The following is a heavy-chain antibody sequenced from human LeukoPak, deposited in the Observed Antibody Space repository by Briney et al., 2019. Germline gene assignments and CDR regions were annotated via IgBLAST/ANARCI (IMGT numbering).Heavy chain of an antibody. CDR1: GGSISSSSYY. CDR3: ARADPGNLIDY. V-gene: IGHV4-39*01. D-gene: IGHD4-23*01. CDR2: IYYSGST. Sequence: SETLSLTCTASGGSISSSSYYWGWIRQPPGKGLEWIGSIYYSGSTYYNPSLKSRVTISVDTSKNQFSLKLSSVTAADTAVYYCARADPGNLIDYWGQGTLVTVSS. J-gene: IGHJ4*02.